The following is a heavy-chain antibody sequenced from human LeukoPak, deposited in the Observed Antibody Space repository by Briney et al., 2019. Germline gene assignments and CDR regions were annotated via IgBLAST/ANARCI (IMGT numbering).Heavy chain of an antibody. J-gene: IGHJ4*02. CDR3: ARDREAVGATAFDY. CDR1: GFTFSSYS. Sequence: GGSLRLSCAASGFTFSSYSMNWVRQAPGKGLEWVSSISSSSSYIYYADSVKGRFTISRDNAKNSLYLQMNSLRAEDTAVYYCARDREAVGATAFDYWGQGTLVTVSS. D-gene: IGHD1-26*01. CDR2: ISSSSSYI. V-gene: IGHV3-21*01.